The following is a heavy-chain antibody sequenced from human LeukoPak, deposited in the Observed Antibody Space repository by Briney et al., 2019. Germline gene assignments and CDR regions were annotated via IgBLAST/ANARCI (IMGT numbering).Heavy chain of an antibody. CDR3: ARDAPLSTTSSYMDV. D-gene: IGHD2-2*01. CDR2: INPNSGGT. Sequence: ASVKVSCKVSGYTFTGYYMHWVRQAPGQGLEWMGWINPNSGGTNYAQKFQGRVTMTRDTSISTAYMELSRLRSDDTAVYYCARDAPLSTTSSYMDVWGKGTTVTVSS. V-gene: IGHV1-2*02. CDR1: GYTFTGYY. J-gene: IGHJ6*03.